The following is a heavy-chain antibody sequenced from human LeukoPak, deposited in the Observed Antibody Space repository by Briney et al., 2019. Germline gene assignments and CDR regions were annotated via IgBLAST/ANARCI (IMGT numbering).Heavy chain of an antibody. CDR3: ARDPGSSSFDY. V-gene: IGHV3-7*01. J-gene: IGHJ4*02. CDR2: INQDGSVK. D-gene: IGHD6-13*01. CDR1: TFTISTYW. Sequence: GGSLRLSCAASTFTISTYWMTWVRQAPGKGPEFVANINQDGSVKNYVDSVKGRFTISRDNAKNSLYLQMNSLRADDTAVYYCARDPGSSSFDYWGQGTLVTVSS.